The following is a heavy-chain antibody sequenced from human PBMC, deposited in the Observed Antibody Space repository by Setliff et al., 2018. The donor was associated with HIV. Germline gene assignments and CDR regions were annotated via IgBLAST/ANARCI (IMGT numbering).Heavy chain of an antibody. Sequence: KPSETLSLTCAVYGGAFSRFYWSWLRQAPEKGLEWIGDINHSGITNYNPSLKSRLSISVDTSKNQFPLNLTSVTAADAAMYFCVSRPGGITRARFDHWGQGTLVTVSS. V-gene: IGHV4-34*01. CDR2: INHSGIT. J-gene: IGHJ4*02. CDR1: GGAFSRFY. D-gene: IGHD3-16*01. CDR3: VSRPGGITRARFDH.